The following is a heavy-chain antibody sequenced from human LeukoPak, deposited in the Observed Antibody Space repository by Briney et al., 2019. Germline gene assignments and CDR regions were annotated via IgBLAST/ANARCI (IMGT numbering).Heavy chain of an antibody. J-gene: IGHJ4*02. V-gene: IGHV1-18*01. CDR1: GYTVTSYG. D-gene: IGHD1-26*01. Sequence: ASVKVSCKSSGYTVTSYGISWVRQAPGQGLEWMGWISAYNGNTNYAQKLQGRVTMTTDTSTSTAYMELRSLRSDDTAVYYCARIAPSGSYFDYWGQGTLVTVSS. CDR2: ISAYNGNT. CDR3: ARIAPSGSYFDY.